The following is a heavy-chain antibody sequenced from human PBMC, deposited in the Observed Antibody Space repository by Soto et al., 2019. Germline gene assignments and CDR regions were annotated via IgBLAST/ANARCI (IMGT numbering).Heavy chain of an antibody. CDR2: IYYSGST. V-gene: IGHV4-39*01. CDR3: ARLVDY. CDR1: GDSISSSSYY. Sequence: QLQLQESGPGLVKPSETLSLTCTVSGDSISSSSYYWVWIRQPPGKGLEWIGSIYYSGSTYYNPXPXSXXTISVDTCKNQFSLKLSSVTAADTAVYYWARLVDYWGQGTLVTVSS. J-gene: IGHJ4*02.